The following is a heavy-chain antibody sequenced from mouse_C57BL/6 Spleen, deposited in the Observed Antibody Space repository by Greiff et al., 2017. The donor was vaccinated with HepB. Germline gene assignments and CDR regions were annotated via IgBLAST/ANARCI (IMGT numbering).Heavy chain of an antibody. D-gene: IGHD1-2*01. J-gene: IGHJ3*01. CDR1: GFTFNTYA. CDR3: VREENYGGWFAY. V-gene: IGHV10-3*01. Sequence: EVNVVESGGGLVQPKGSLKLSCAASGFTFNTYAMHWVRQAPGKGLEWVARIRSKSSNYSTYYADSVKDRFTISRDDSQSMLYLQMNNLKTEDTAMYYCVREENYGGWFAYWGQGTLVTVSA. CDR2: IRSKSSNYST.